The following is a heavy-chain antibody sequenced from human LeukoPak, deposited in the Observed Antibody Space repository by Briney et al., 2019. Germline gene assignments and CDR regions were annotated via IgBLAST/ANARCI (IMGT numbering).Heavy chain of an antibody. Sequence: GGSLRLSCAASGFTFSDYYMSWIRQAPGKGLEWVSYISSSGSTICYADSVKGRFTISRDNAKNSLYLQMNSLRAEDTAVYYCARAGGIAGHLLDRGRDWFDPWGQGTLVTVSS. CDR2: ISSSGSTI. CDR3: ARAGGIAGHLLDRGRDWFDP. V-gene: IGHV3-11*01. J-gene: IGHJ5*02. D-gene: IGHD6-13*01. CDR1: GFTFSDYY.